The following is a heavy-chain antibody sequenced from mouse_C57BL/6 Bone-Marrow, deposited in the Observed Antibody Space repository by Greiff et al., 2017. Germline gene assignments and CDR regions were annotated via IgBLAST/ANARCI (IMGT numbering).Heavy chain of an antibody. D-gene: IGHD1-2*01. V-gene: IGHV1-81*01. CDR1: GYTFTSYG. J-gene: IGHJ2*01. CDR2: IYPRSGNT. Sequence: QVQLQQSGAELARPGASVKLSCKASGYTFTSYGISWVKQRTGQGLEWIGEIYPRSGNTYYNEKFKGKATLTADKSSSTAYMELRSLTSEDSAVYFCGRERITTALFDYWGQGTTLTVSS. CDR3: GRERITTALFDY.